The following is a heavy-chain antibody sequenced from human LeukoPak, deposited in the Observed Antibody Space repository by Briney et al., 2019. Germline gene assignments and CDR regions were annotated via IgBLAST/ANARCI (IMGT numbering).Heavy chain of an antibody. V-gene: IGHV4-59*08. CDR2: IYYSGST. CDR3: ACWDNSGYYYFDY. D-gene: IGHD3-22*01. CDR1: GGSISSYY. Sequence: PSETLSLTCTVSGGSISSYYWSWIRQPPGKGLEWIGYIYYSGSTNYNPSLKSRVTISVDTSKNQFSLKLSSVTAADTAVYYCACWDNSGYYYFDYWGQGTLVTVSS. J-gene: IGHJ4*02.